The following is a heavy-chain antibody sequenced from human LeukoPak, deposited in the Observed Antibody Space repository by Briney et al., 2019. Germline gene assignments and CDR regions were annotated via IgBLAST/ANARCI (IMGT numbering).Heavy chain of an antibody. CDR1: VGSISSYY. V-gene: IGHV4-4*07. J-gene: IGHJ3*02. CDR3: ARVGWFGEDAFDI. CDR2: IYTSGST. D-gene: IGHD3-10*01. Sequence: PSETLSLTCSVSVGSISSYYGSWIRQPAGKGLEWIGRIYTSGSTNYNPSLKSPVTMSVYTSKNQFSLKLSSVTAADTAVYYCARVGWFGEDAFDIWGQGTMVTVSS.